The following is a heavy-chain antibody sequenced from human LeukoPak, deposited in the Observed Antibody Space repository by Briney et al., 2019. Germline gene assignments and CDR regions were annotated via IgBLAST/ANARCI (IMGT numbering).Heavy chain of an antibody. V-gene: IGHV3-30-3*01. J-gene: IGHJ4*02. CDR3: ARDRDGFYYDSSGPVGY. Sequence: GRSLRLSCEASGFTFTSYAMHWVRQAPGKGLEWVAVISYDGSNKYYADYVKGRVTISRDNSKNTQYLQMNSLRAEDTAVYYCARDRDGFYYDSSGPVGYWGQGTLVTVSS. CDR1: GFTFTSYA. CDR2: ISYDGSNK. D-gene: IGHD3-22*01.